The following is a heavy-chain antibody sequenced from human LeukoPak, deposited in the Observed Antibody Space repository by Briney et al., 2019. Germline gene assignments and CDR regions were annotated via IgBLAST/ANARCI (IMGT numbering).Heavy chain of an antibody. V-gene: IGHV3-53*01. D-gene: IGHD1-26*01. CDR3: AGSGSYVLDY. J-gene: IGHJ4*02. Sequence: TGGSLRLSCAASGFTVSSSYMSWVRQAPGKGLEWVSVFYSGGKTYYTDSVKGRFTISRDNSKNTLYLQMNSLRAEDTAVYYCAGSGSYVLDYWGQGTLVTVSS. CDR2: FYSGGKT. CDR1: GFTVSSSY.